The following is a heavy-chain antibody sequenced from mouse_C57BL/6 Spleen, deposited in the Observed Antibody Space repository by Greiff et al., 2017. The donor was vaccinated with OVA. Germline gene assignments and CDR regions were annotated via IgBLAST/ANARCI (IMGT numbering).Heavy chain of an antibody. CDR1: GYAFSSYW. Sequence: QVQLQQSGAELVKPGASVKISCKASGYAFSSYWMNWVKQRPGKGLEWIGQIYPGDGDTNYNGKFKGKATLTADKSSSTAYMQLSSLTAEDSAVYFCARSAELGWYFGVWGTGTTVTVSS. J-gene: IGHJ1*03. CDR2: IYPGDGDT. D-gene: IGHD4-1*01. V-gene: IGHV1-80*01. CDR3: ARSAELGWYFGV.